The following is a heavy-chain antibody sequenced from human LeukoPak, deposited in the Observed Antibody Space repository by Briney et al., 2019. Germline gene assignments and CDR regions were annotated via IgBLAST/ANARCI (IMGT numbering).Heavy chain of an antibody. V-gene: IGHV3-43D*03. CDR2: ISWDGGST. D-gene: IGHD1-26*01. CDR3: AKDRSLTGVGVLFDY. Sequence: GGSLRLSCAASGFTFSSYWMHWVRQAPGKGLEWVSLISWDGGSTYYADSVKGRFTISRDNSKNSLYLQMNSLRAEDTALYYCAKDRSLTGVGVLFDYWGQGTLVTVSS. CDR1: GFTFSSYW. J-gene: IGHJ4*02.